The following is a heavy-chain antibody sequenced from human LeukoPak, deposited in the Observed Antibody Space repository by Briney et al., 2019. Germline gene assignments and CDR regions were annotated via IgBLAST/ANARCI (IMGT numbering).Heavy chain of an antibody. CDR3: AKDRRAAARPFDY. J-gene: IGHJ4*02. CDR1: GFTLSSYA. D-gene: IGHD6-13*01. V-gene: IGHV3-23*01. Sequence: GGSLRPSCAASGFTLSSYAMSWVRQAPGKGLEWVSALSISGDNTYYTDSVKGRFTISRDSSTNTLYLQMNSLRVDDTAVYYCAKDRRAAARPFDYWGQGTLVTVSS. CDR2: LSISGDNT.